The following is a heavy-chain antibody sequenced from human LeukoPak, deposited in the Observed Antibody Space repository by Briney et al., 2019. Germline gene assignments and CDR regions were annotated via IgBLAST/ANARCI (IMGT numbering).Heavy chain of an antibody. CDR1: GFTFSRYW. J-gene: IGHJ4*02. D-gene: IGHD6-13*01. CDR3: ARARSRVFDY. CDR2: IKQDGSEK. Sequence: GGSLRLSCAASGFTFSRYWMSWVRQAPGKGLEWVANIKQDGSEKYYVDSVKGRFTISRDNAKNSLYLQMNSLRAEDTAVYYCARARSRVFDYWGQGTLVTVSS. V-gene: IGHV3-7*01.